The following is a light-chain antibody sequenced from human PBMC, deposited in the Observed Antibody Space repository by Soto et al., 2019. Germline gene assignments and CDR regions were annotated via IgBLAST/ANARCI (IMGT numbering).Light chain of an antibody. CDR3: QKYNSAPLT. V-gene: IGKV1-27*01. CDR2: AAS. J-gene: IGKJ4*01. CDR1: QGINNH. Sequence: DIHMTQSPSSLSASVGYRVTIACRASQGINNHLAWYQQKKGKVPKLLLYAASTLQSGVPSRFSGSGYGTDVNLTISSLQTEDVATYYCQKYNSAPLTFGGGTKVDIK.